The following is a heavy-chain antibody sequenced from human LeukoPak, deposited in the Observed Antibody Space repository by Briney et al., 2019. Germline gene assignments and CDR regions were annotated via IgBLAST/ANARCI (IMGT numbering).Heavy chain of an antibody. D-gene: IGHD3-9*01. V-gene: IGHV4-34*01. J-gene: IGHJ3*02. CDR1: GGSFSGYY. CDR2: INHSGST. Sequence: SETLSLTCAVYGGSFSGYYWSWIRQPPGKGLEWIGEINHSGSTNYNPSLKSRVTISVDTSKNQFSLQLSSVTAADTAVYYCAREATTGYSDAFDIWGQGTMVTVSS. CDR3: AREATTGYSDAFDI.